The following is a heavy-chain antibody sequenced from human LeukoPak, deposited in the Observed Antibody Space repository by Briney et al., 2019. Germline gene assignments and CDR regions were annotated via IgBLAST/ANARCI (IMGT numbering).Heavy chain of an antibody. V-gene: IGHV5-51*01. CDR2: IYPGDSDT. Sequence: GESLKISCKGSGYSFTSYWIGWVRQMPGKGLEWMGIIYPGDSDTRYSPSFQGQVTISADKSISTAYLQWSSLKASDTAMYYCARHLGSGHYGSGSYGYWGQGTLVTVSS. CDR1: GYSFTSYW. J-gene: IGHJ4*02. CDR3: ARHLGSGHYGSGSYGY. D-gene: IGHD3-10*01.